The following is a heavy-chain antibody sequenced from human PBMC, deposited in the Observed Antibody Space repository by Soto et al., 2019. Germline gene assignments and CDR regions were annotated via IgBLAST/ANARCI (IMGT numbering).Heavy chain of an antibody. Sequence: GGSLRLSCAASGYTVSSHAMHWVRQAPGKGLEWVAVIWYDGSNKYYGDSVKGRLAISRDNSKGTLYLQMNSLRVEDTAVYYCARDVVQWGAHHYGMDVWGQGTTVTVSS. CDR3: ARDVVQWGAHHYGMDV. CDR2: IWYDGSNK. D-gene: IGHD1-26*01. V-gene: IGHV3-33*01. CDR1: GYTVSSHA. J-gene: IGHJ6*02.